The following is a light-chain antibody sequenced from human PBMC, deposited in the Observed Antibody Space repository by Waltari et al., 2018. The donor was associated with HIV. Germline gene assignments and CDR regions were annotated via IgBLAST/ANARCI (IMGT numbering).Light chain of an antibody. CDR1: SSNIGNNA. Sequence: QSVLTQPPSVSEAPRQRVTISCSGSSSNIGNNAVNWYQQLPGKPPKLLIYYDDLLASGVSDRFYGSKSGTSASLAISGLQSEDESDYYCAAWDDSLNGVVFGGGTKLTVL. CDR3: AAWDDSLNGVV. CDR2: YDD. V-gene: IGLV1-36*01. J-gene: IGLJ2*01.